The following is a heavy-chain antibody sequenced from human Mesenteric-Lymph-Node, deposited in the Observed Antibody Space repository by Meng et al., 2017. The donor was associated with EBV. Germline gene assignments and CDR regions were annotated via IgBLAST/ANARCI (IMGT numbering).Heavy chain of an antibody. CDR1: GYTFSTYG. CDR3: ARDKKGDGYNPFDY. CDR2: INTNTGDA. D-gene: IGHD5-24*01. J-gene: IGHJ4*02. Sequence: QVQLVQSGSELQKPGALVKVSCKASGYTFSTYGLNWVRQAPGQGLEWMGWINTNTGDATYAQGFTGRFVFSLDTSVSTAYLQVSSLKGEDTAVYYCARDKKGDGYNPFDYWGQGPLVTVSS. V-gene: IGHV7-4-1*02.